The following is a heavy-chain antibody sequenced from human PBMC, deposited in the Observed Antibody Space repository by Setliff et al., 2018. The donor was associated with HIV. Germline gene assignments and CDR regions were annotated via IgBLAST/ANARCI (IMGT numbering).Heavy chain of an antibody. V-gene: IGHV2-5*02. Sequence: ESGPTLVNPTQTLTLTCSFSGFSLSGTEVAVGWIRQTPRKALEWLALIYGDDYKNYSPTLKNRLTITKDTSKNLVVLTVTNMDTVDIATYFCAHVHYYRDAYFDSWGQGILVTVSS. J-gene: IGHJ4*01. CDR3: AHVHYYRDAYFDS. CDR2: IYGDDYK. D-gene: IGHD3-10*01. CDR1: GFSLSGTEVA.